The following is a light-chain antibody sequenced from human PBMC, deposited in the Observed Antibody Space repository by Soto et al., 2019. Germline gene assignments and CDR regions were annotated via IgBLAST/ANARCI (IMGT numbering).Light chain of an antibody. CDR2: EVS. Sequence: QSALTQPASVSGSPGQSITVSCTGTSSDVGGYNYVSWYQQHPGKAPKLMIYEVSNRPSGVSNRFSGSKSGNTASLTISGLQAEDEADYYRSSYTGSSTLVVFGGGTKRTVL. CDR3: SSYTGSSTLVV. J-gene: IGLJ2*01. V-gene: IGLV2-14*01. CDR1: SSDVGGYNY.